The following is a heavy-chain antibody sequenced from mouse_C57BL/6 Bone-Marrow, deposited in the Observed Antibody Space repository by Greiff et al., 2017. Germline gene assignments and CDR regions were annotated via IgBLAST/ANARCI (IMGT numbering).Heavy chain of an antibody. J-gene: IGHJ4*01. D-gene: IGHD4-1*01. Sequence: EVTLVESGGGLVKPGGSLKLSCAASGFTFSSYAMSWVRQTPEKRLEWVATISDGGSYTYYPDNVKGRFTISRDNAKNNLYLQMSQLKSEDTAIYYCARGTGPYWGQGTSVTVSS. CDR2: ISDGGSYT. CDR3: ARGTGPY. V-gene: IGHV5-4*03. CDR1: GFTFSSYA.